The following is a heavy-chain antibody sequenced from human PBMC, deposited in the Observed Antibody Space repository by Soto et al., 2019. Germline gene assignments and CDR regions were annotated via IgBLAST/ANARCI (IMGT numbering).Heavy chain of an antibody. V-gene: IGHV3-23*01. CDR2: ISGSGGGT. CDR3: AKFGMATTKRSPPYYIDY. D-gene: IGHD1-1*01. J-gene: IGHJ4*02. Sequence: GGSLRLSCAASGFTFSSYAMSWVRQAPGKGLEWVSSISGSGGGTYYADSVKGRFTFSRDNSKNTLYLQMNSLRAEDTAVYYCAKFGMATTKRSPPYYIDYWGQGALVTAPQ. CDR1: GFTFSSYA.